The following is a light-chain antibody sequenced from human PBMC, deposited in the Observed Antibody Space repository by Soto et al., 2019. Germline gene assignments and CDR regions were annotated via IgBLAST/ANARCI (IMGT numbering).Light chain of an antibody. CDR1: QGISSW. CDR2: VAS. Sequence: DIQMTQSPSSLSASVGDRVTITCRASQGISSWLAWYQQKPEKAPKSLIYVASSLKSGVPSRFSGSGSGTDFTLTISSLQPDDFATYYCQQYNSYSRAFGQGTKVDIK. V-gene: IGKV1D-16*01. J-gene: IGKJ1*01. CDR3: QQYNSYSRA.